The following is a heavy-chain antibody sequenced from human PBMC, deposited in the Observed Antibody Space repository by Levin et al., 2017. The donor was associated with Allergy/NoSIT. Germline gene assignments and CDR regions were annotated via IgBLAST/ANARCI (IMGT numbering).Heavy chain of an antibody. V-gene: IGHV4-34*01. CDR3: ARNFHGGNSGYFQH. J-gene: IGHJ1*01. CDR1: GGSFSGYY. D-gene: IGHD4-23*01. Sequence: SQTLSLPCAVYGGSFSGYYWSWIRQPPGKGLEWIGEINHSGSTNYNPSLKSRVTISVDTSKNQFSLKLSSVTAADTAVYYCARNFHGGNSGYFQHWGQGTLVTVSS. CDR2: INHSGST.